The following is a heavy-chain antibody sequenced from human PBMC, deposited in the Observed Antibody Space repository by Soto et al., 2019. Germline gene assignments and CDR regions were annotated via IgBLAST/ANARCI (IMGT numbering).Heavy chain of an antibody. CDR3: AREVGYLNYYYGMDV. D-gene: IGHD1-26*01. CDR2: INPSGGST. CDR1: GYTFTSYY. V-gene: IGHV1-46*01. Sequence: ASVKVSCKASGYTFTSYYMHWVRQAPGQGLEWMGIINPSGGSTSYAQKFQGRVTMTRDTSTSTVYMELSSLRSEDTAVYYCAREVGYLNYYYGMDVWGQGTTVTVSS. J-gene: IGHJ6*02.